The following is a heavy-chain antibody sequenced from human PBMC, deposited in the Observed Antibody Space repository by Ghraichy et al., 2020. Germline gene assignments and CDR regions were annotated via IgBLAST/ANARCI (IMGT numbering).Heavy chain of an antibody. D-gene: IGHD2-21*02. CDR3: ARPAFCGGDCVVAFDI. J-gene: IGHJ3*02. CDR1: GGSISSSSYY. Sequence: SETLSLTCTVSGGSISSSSYYWGWIRQHPGKGLEWIGSIYYSGSTYYNPSLKSRVTISVDTSKNQFSLKLSSVTAADTAVYYCARPAFCGGDCVVAFDIWGQGTMVTVSS. CDR2: IYYSGST. V-gene: IGHV4-39*01.